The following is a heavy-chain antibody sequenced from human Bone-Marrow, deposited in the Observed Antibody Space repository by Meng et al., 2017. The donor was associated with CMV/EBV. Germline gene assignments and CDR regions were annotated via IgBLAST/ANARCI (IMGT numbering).Heavy chain of an antibody. J-gene: IGHJ5*02. CDR1: GGTCSSYA. D-gene: IGHD2-15*01. CDR3: ARERDIVDSHWFDT. CDR2: IIPIFGTA. Sequence: QVQLVQSGAEVKKPXSLSKVSCKASGGTCSSYAISWVRQAPGQGLEWMGGIIPIFGTANYAQKFQGRVTITADESTSTAYMELSSLRSEDTAVYYCARERDIVDSHWFDTWGQGTLVTVSS. V-gene: IGHV1-69*12.